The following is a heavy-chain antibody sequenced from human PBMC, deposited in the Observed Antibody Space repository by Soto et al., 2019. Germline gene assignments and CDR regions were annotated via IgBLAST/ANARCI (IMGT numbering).Heavy chain of an antibody. CDR2: IRDDGSNK. CDR3: ARDDYGGGIPFDI. D-gene: IGHD3-16*01. CDR1: GFTFSTYG. V-gene: IGHV3-33*01. J-gene: IGHJ3*02. Sequence: QVQLVESGGGVVQPGRSLRLSCAASGFTFSTYGMHWVRQAPGKGLEWVAAIRDDGSNKYYADSVKGRFTISRDNCKNTVYLQMNSLRAEDTAVYYCARDDYGGGIPFDIWGQGTMVTVSS.